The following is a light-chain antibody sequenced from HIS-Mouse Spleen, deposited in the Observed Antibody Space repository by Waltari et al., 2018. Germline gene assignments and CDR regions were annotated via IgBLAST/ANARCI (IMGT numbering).Light chain of an antibody. CDR3: QQYYSYPPT. CDR1: QGISSY. CDR2: AVS. Sequence: AIRMTQSPSSFSASTGARVTITCRASQGISSYLAWYQQKPGKAPKLLIYAVSILQSGARSRFSGSGSRTDFTLTISCLQSEDFATYYCQQYYSYPPTFGPGTKVDIK. V-gene: IGKV1-8*01. J-gene: IGKJ3*01.